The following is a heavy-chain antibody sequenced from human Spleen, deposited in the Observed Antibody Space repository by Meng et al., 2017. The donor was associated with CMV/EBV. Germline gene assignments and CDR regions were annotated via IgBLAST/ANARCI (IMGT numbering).Heavy chain of an antibody. Sequence: GESLKISCAASGFTFSSYAMHWVRQAPGKGLEWVAVISYDGSNKYYADSVKGRFTISRDNSKNTLYLQMNSLRAEDTAVYYCAKASWPAVGADYWGQGTQVTVS. CDR3: AKASWPAVGADY. D-gene: IGHD6-13*01. V-gene: IGHV3-30*04. CDR1: GFTFSSYA. J-gene: IGHJ4*02. CDR2: ISYDGSNK.